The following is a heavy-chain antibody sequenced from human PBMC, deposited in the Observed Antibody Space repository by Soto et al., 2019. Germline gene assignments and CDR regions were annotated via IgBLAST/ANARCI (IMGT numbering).Heavy chain of an antibody. CDR3: ASNDKGRSDFALGY. J-gene: IGHJ4*02. CDR2: ISRAGSNA. V-gene: IGHV3-30-3*01. CDR1: GFTFSSYV. D-gene: IGHD3-10*01. Sequence: QVQLVESGGGVVQPGRSLTLSCVASGFTFSSYVIHWVRQTPDKGLEWVAFISRAGSNAYYADSVKGRFTISRDNSKNTLYLEMNSLRPEATAVYYCASNDKGRSDFALGYWGQGTLVTVSS.